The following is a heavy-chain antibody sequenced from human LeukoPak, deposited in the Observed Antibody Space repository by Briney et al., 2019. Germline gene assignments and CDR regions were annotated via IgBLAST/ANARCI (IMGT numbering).Heavy chain of an antibody. Sequence: ASVKVSCKASGGTFNSYAISWVRQAPGQGLEWMGGIIPIFGTTNYARKFRGRVTLTADESTSTAYMELSSLRSEDTAVYYCARDQLSSGYYYWYFDLWGRGTLVTVSS. V-gene: IGHV1-69*13. CDR2: IIPIFGTT. CDR3: ARDQLSSGYYYWYFDL. D-gene: IGHD3-22*01. J-gene: IGHJ2*01. CDR1: GGTFNSYA.